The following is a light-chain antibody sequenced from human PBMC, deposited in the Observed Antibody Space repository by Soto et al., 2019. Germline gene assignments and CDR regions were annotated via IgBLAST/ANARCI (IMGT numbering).Light chain of an antibody. V-gene: IGKV3-20*01. CDR2: GAS. CDR3: QQYGSSPPET. J-gene: IGKJ1*01. Sequence: IVLTQSPGTLSLSPWERATLSCRASQSVSSSYLAWYQQKPGQAPRLLIYGASSRATGIPDRFSGSGSGTDFTLTISRLEPEDFAVYYCQQYGSSPPETFGQGTKVDIK. CDR1: QSVSSSY.